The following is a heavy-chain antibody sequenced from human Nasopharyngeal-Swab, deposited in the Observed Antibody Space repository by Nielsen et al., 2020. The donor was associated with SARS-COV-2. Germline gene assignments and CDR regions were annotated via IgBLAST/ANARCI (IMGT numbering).Heavy chain of an antibody. CDR3: ARDGDGYNTH. J-gene: IGHJ4*02. Sequence: GGSLRLPCAASGFTFSSYWMSWFRQAPGKGLEWVANIKQDGSEKYYVDSVKGRFTISRDNAKKALYLQMNSPRAEDTAVYYCARDGDGYNTHWGQGTLVTVSS. V-gene: IGHV3-7*01. CDR1: GFTFSSYW. CDR2: IKQDGSEK. D-gene: IGHD5-24*01.